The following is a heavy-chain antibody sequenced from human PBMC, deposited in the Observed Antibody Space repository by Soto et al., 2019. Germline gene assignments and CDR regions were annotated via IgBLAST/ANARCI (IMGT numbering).Heavy chain of an antibody. CDR1: GYTFTNYA. CDR2: INAGNGST. J-gene: IGHJ4*02. Sequence: QVQLVQSGAEVKKPGASVKVSCKASGYTFTNYAMHWVRQAPGQRLEWMGWINAGNGSTKYSQKFQGRVTITRDTSANTAYMELNSLSSEDTAVYYCATWTWLVPFDYWGQGTLVTVSS. V-gene: IGHV1-3*01. D-gene: IGHD6-19*01. CDR3: ATWTWLVPFDY.